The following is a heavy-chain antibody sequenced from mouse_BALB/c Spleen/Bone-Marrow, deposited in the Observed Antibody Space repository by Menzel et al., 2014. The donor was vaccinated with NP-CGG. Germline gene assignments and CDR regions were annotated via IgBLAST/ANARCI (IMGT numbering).Heavy chain of an antibody. J-gene: IGHJ4*01. D-gene: IGHD2-1*01. CDR1: GYSFTSYY. V-gene: IGHV1-66*01. Sequence: LEESGPELVKPGASVKISCKASGYSFTSYYIHWVKQRPGQGLEWIGWIFPGSGNIKYNEKFKGEATLTADTSSSTAYMRLSSLTSEDSAVYFCARRGNWGYAMDYWGQGTSVTVSS. CDR3: ARRGNWGYAMDY. CDR2: IFPGSGNI.